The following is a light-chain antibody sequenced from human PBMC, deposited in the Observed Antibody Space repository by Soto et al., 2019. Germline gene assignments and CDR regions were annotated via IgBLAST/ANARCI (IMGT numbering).Light chain of an antibody. V-gene: IGLV2-14*03. J-gene: IGLJ1*01. Sequence: QSVLTQPASVSGSPGQSITISCTGTSSDVGHNNYVSWYQHNPGRAPKVMICDVTNRPSGVSNRFSGSKSGSTASLTISGLQAEDEADYYCSSFTGSSYVFGTGTKVTVL. CDR1: SSDVGHNNY. CDR2: DVT. CDR3: SSFTGSSYV.